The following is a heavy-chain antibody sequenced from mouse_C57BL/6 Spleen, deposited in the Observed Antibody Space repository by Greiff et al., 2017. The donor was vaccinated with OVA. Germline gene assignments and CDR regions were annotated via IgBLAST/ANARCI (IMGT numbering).Heavy chain of an antibody. Sequence: VQLQQPGAELVMPGASVKLSCKASGYTFTSYWMHWVKQRPGQGLEWIGEIDPSDSYTNYNQKFKGKSTLTVDKSSSTAYMQLSSLTSEDSAVYYCARRRKAAQSTFYAMDYWGQGTSVTVSS. J-gene: IGHJ4*01. V-gene: IGHV1-69*01. D-gene: IGHD3-2*02. CDR1: GYTFTSYW. CDR3: ARRRKAAQSTFYAMDY. CDR2: IDPSDSYT.